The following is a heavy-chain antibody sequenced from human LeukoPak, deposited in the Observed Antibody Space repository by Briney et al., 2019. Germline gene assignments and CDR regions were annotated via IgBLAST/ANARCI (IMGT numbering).Heavy chain of an antibody. D-gene: IGHD6-19*01. J-gene: IGHJ4*02. CDR2: ISSSSSYI. V-gene: IGHV3-21*01. CDR1: GFTFSSYS. CDR3: ARVNSVAGYDY. Sequence: GGSLRLSCAASGFTFSSYSMNWVRQAPGKGLGWVSSISSSSSYIYYADSVKGRFTISRDNAKNSLYLQMNSLRAEDTAVYYCARVNSVAGYDYWGQGTLVTVSS.